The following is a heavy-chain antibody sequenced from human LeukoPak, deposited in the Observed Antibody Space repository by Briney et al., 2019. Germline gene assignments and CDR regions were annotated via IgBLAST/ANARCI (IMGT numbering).Heavy chain of an antibody. CDR1: GFTFSSYS. CDR2: ISSSSSYI. D-gene: IGHD2-21*02. V-gene: IGHV3-21*01. J-gene: IGHJ3*02. CDR3: ARDIVMVTAMADAFDI. Sequence: PGGSLRLSCAGSGFTFSSYSMNWVRQAPGKGLEWISSISSSSSYIYYADSVKGRFTISRDNAKNSLYLQMNSLRAEDTAVYYCARDIVMVTAMADAFDIWGQGTVVTVSS.